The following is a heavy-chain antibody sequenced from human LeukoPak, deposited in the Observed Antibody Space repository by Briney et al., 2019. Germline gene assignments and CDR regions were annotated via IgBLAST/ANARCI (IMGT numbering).Heavy chain of an antibody. D-gene: IGHD3-9*01. CDR2: LSGSGGST. J-gene: IGHJ4*02. Sequence: GGSLRLACAASGFSFSSYAMGWVRQVPGKGLVLVSGLSGSGGSTYYAGSVKGRFTISKDNSKNTLYLQMNSLRAEDTAAYYCATGVALDILTGYDDRFDYWGQGTLVTVSS. V-gene: IGHV3-23*01. CDR1: GFSFSSYA. CDR3: ATGVALDILTGYDDRFDY.